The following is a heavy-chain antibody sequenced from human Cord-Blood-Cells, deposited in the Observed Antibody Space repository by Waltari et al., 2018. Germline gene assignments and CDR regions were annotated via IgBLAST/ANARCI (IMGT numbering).Heavy chain of an antibody. D-gene: IGHD1-26*01. Sequence: QLQLQESGPGLVKPSETLSLTCTVSGGSISSSSYYWGWIRQPPGKGLEWIGSIYYSGRTYYNPSLKSRVTISVDTSKNQFSLKLGSVTAADTAVYYCARRADDAFDIWGQGTMVTVSS. V-gene: IGHV4-39*01. J-gene: IGHJ3*02. CDR3: ARRADDAFDI. CDR2: IYYSGRT. CDR1: GGSISSSSYY.